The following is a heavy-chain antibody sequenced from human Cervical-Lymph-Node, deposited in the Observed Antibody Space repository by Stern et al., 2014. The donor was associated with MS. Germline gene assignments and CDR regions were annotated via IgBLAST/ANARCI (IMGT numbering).Heavy chain of an antibody. J-gene: IGHJ6*02. Sequence: QLQLQESGPGLVKPSETLSVTCSVSGGSVRNSNYYWAWIPQPPGKGLKCIGSVTHSGPSFSSPPLQSRVTMSLETSQTRVSVRLPAVTAADTAVYFCARDLSSVMDVWGQGTTVTVSS. CDR3: ARDLSSVMDV. CDR2: VTHSGPS. D-gene: IGHD6-6*01. CDR1: GGSVRNSNYY. V-gene: IGHV4-39*01.